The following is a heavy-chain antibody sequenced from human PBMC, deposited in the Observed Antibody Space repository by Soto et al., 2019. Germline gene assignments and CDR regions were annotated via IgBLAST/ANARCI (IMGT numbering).Heavy chain of an antibody. J-gene: IGHJ3*02. CDR2: ISAYNGNT. CDR3: ARVAEYSSSGAFDI. CDR1: GYTFTSYG. D-gene: IGHD6-6*01. Sequence: GASVKVSCKASGYTFTSYGISWVRQAPGQGLEWMGWISAYNGNTNYAQKLQGRVTMTTDTSTSTAYMELRSLRSDDTAVYYCARVAEYSSSGAFDIWGQGTMVTVSS. V-gene: IGHV1-18*01.